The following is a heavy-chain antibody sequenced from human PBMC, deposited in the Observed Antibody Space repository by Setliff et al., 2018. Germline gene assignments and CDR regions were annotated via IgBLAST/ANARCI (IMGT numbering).Heavy chain of an antibody. CDR3: ARAPGRQDYHYMEL. D-gene: IGHD2-15*01. J-gene: IGHJ6*03. CDR2: VSHSGST. CDR1: GASINNHY. Sequence: SETLSLTCTVSGASINNHYWAWIRQPPGKGLEWIGYVSHSGSTDYNPSLRSRVTVSVDTSRIHFSLKLRSMTAADTAVYYCARAPGRQDYHYMELWGKGTTVTVSS. V-gene: IGHV4-59*11.